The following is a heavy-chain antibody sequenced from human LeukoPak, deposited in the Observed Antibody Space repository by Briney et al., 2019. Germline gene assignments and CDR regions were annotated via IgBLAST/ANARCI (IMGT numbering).Heavy chain of an antibody. CDR3: ARDEQGGTTGGLGY. CDR2: INPNSGAT. D-gene: IGHD4-17*01. V-gene: IGHV1-2*06. CDR1: GYTFTDYY. Sequence: ASVKASCKASGYTFTDYYIHWVRQAPGQGLEWVGRINPNSGATHYPQKFQGRVTMTRDTSINTAYLELNSLRSDDTAIYYCARDEQGGTTGGLGYWGQGILVTVSS. J-gene: IGHJ4*02.